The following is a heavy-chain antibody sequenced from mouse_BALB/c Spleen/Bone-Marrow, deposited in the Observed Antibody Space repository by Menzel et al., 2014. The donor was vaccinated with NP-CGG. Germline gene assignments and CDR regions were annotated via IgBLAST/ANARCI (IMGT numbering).Heavy chain of an antibody. CDR1: GYVFSSSW. V-gene: IGHV1-82*01. J-gene: IGHJ1*01. D-gene: IGHD1-1*02. CDR2: IYPGDGNN. CDR3: ARRRTFITSVVDYFDV. Sequence: VKLQESGPELVKPGASVKISCRASGYVFSSSWMNWVKQRPGQGLEWIGRIYPGDGNNNYNGKFKGKATLTADTSSSTAYMQISSLTSVDSAVYFCARRRTFITSVVDYFDVWGAGTTVTVSS.